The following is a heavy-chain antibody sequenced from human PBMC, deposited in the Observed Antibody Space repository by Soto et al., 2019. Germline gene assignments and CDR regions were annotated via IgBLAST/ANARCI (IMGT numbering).Heavy chain of an antibody. V-gene: IGHV6-1*01. J-gene: IGHJ4*02. Sequence: QTLALTCAIFGDSVSRHSATWNWIRQSTSRGLEWLGRTYYRSKWYNDYAVSVKSRITINPDTSKNQFSLHLSSVTPEETAVYYCARKPGGYAYFDHWGQGTQVTVSS. D-gene: IGHD5-18*01. CDR2: TYYRSKWYN. CDR3: ARKPGGYAYFDH. CDR1: GDSVSRHSAT.